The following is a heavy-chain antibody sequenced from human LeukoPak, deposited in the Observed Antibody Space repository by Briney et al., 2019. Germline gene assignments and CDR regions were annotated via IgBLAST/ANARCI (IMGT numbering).Heavy chain of an antibody. CDR1: GFTFSDYY. V-gene: IGHV3-11*01. CDR2: ISSSGSTI. D-gene: IGHD6-13*01. Sequence: GGALRVSRVASGFTFSDYYMSWIGQAPGKGVEGVSYISSSGSTIYYADSVKARFTIYRENDKNSLYLKMNGLRAEDTAVYYCARDAGPFDYWGQGTLVTVSS. CDR3: ARDAGPFDY. J-gene: IGHJ4*02.